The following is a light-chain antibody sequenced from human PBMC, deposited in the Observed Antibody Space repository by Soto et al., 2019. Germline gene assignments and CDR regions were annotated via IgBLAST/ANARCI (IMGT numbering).Light chain of an antibody. V-gene: IGKV4-1*01. CDR2: WAS. CDR3: QQASRFPWT. Sequence: DIVMTQSPDSLAVSLGERATINCKSSQSVLYSSNNKNYLAWYQQKPGQPPKLLIYWASTRESGVPDRFSGSGSGTNFTLTITSLQPEDFATFYCQQASRFPWTFGQGTTVENK. CDR1: QSVLYSSNNKNY. J-gene: IGKJ1*01.